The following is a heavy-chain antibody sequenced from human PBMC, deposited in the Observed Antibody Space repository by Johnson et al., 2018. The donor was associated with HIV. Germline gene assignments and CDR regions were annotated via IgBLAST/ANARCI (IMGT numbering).Heavy chain of an antibody. J-gene: IGHJ3*01. D-gene: IGHD6-19*01. V-gene: IGHV3-74*01. Sequence: VQLVESGGGVVQTGGSLRLSCVASGFIFSNYWMHWVRQAPGKGLVWVSRINTDGTNSAFADFLKGRSTISRDNAKSTLYLQMNSLRAEDTAVYYCAREPGYSSGPDAFDLWGQGTMVTVSS. CDR1: GFIFSNYW. CDR2: INTDGTNS. CDR3: AREPGYSSGPDAFDL.